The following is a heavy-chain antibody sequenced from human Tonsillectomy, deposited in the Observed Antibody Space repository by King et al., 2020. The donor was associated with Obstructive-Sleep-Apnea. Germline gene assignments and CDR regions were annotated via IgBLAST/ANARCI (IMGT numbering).Heavy chain of an antibody. D-gene: IGHD2-15*01. Sequence: VQLVESGGGLVKPGGSLRLSCAASGFTFSSYSMNWVRQAPGKGLEWVSSISSSSSYIYYADSVKGRFTISRDNAKNSLYLQMNSLRAEDTAVDYCAGEPCSGGSCYSRHFDYWGQGTLVTVSS. CDR1: GFTFSSYS. CDR3: AGEPCSGGSCYSRHFDY. CDR2: ISSSSSYI. J-gene: IGHJ4*02. V-gene: IGHV3-21*01.